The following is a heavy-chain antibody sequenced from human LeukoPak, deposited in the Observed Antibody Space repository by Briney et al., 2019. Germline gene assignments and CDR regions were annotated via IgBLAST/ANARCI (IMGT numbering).Heavy chain of an antibody. CDR2: INPNSGGT. D-gene: IGHD3-9*01. J-gene: IGHJ4*02. V-gene: IGHV1-2*02. CDR3: ARGYAILRYFGWLPQHIDY. CDR1: GYTFTGYY. Sequence: GASVKVSCKASGYTFTGYYMHWVRQAPGQGLEWMGWINPNSGGTNYAQKFQGRVTMTRDTSISTAYMELSRLRSDDTAVYYCARGYAILRYFGWLPQHIDYWGQGTLVTVSS.